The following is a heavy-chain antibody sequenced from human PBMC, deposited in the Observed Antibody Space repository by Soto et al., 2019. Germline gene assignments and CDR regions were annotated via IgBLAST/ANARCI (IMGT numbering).Heavy chain of an antibody. Sequence: SEPMSVTCTVAGGSSRSSSHYWGWIRQPPGKGLEWIGSIYYSGSTYYNPSLKSRVTISVDTSKNQFSLKLSSVTAADTAVYYCARHIVVVPAASNWFAPWGQGTLVTVSS. V-gene: IGHV4-39*01. CDR2: IYYSGST. J-gene: IGHJ5*02. D-gene: IGHD2-2*01. CDR3: ARHIVVVPAASNWFAP. CDR1: GGSSRSSSHY.